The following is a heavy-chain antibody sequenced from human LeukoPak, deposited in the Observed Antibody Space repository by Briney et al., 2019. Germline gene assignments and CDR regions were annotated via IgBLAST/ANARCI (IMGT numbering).Heavy chain of an antibody. CDR2: ISGSGVIT. CDR1: RFTFNNYA. Sequence: GGSLRLSCAASRFTFNNYAMSWVRQAPGKGLEWVSAISGSGVITYYADSVKGRFTISRDNSKNTLYLQMNSLRVEDTAVYYCARLKYYYDSSGHAFQHWGQGTLVTVSS. CDR3: ARLKYYYDSSGHAFQH. V-gene: IGHV3-23*01. J-gene: IGHJ1*01. D-gene: IGHD3-22*01.